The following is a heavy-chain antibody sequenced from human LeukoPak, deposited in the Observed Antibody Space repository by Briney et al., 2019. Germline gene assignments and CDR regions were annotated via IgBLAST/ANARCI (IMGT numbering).Heavy chain of an antibody. CDR1: GFTFSSYA. V-gene: IGHV3-23*01. CDR2: ISGSGGST. CDR3: AKEGGHYYDILTGYYGPDY. J-gene: IGHJ4*02. Sequence: PGGSLRLSCAASGFTFSSYAMSWVRQAPGKGLEWVSAISGSGGSTYYADSVKGRFTISRDNSKNTLYLQMNSLRAEDTAVYYCAKEGGHYYDILTGYYGPDYWGQGTLVTVSS. D-gene: IGHD3-9*01.